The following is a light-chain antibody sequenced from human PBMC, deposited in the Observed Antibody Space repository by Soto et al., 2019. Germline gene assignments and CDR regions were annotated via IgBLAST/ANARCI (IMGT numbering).Light chain of an antibody. CDR2: RNY. CDR1: ISNIGDND. Sequence: QSVLTQPPSASGTPGQRVTFSCSGSISNIGDNDVFWYQQLPGTAPKLLIYRNYERPSGVPDRFSGSKSGTSASLAISGLRSEDEADYYCAVWDDSLSGVVFGGGTKL. CDR3: AVWDDSLSGVV. J-gene: IGLJ2*01. V-gene: IGLV1-47*01.